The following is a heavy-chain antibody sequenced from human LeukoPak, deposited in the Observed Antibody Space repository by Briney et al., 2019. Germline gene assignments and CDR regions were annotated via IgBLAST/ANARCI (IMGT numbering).Heavy chain of an antibody. V-gene: IGHV1-46*01. CDR2: IHPSGSST. CDR1: GYTFTSHY. J-gene: IGHJ4*02. CDR3: ARMDMDIAMATNYLDH. D-gene: IGHD5-18*01. Sequence: GASVKISCKASGYTFTSHYMHWVRQAPGQGLEWMGVIHPSGSSTNYAQKFQGRVTMTKDTSTSTVYIELNSLRSEDTAVYYCARMDMDIAMATNYLDHWGQGTLVTVSS.